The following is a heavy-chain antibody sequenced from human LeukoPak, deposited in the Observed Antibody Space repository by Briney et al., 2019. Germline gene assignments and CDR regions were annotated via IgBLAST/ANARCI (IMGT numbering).Heavy chain of an antibody. CDR1: GFTFSSSA. CDR3: AKAYGDKIPDAFDI. J-gene: IGHJ3*02. Sequence: GGSLRLSCAASGFTFSSSALTWVRQAPGKGLEWVSLISGSGGSTHYAESVKGRFTISRDNSKNTLYLQMNSLRAEDTAVYYCAKAYGDKIPDAFDIWGQGTMVTVSS. CDR2: ISGSGGST. D-gene: IGHD4-17*01. V-gene: IGHV3-23*01.